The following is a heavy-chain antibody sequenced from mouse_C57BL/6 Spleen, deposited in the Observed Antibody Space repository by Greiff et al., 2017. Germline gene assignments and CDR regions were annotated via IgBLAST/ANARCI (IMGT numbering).Heavy chain of an antibody. CDR2: ISSGSSTI. V-gene: IGHV5-17*01. Sequence: EVQRVESGGGLVKPGGSLKLSCAASGFTFSDYGMHWVRQAPEKGLEWVAYISSGSSTIYYADTVKGRFTISRDNAKNTLFLQMTSLRSEDTGMYYCARGPYGNYVYAMDYWGQGTSVTVSS. CDR1: GFTFSDYG. J-gene: IGHJ4*01. CDR3: ARGPYGNYVYAMDY. D-gene: IGHD2-1*01.